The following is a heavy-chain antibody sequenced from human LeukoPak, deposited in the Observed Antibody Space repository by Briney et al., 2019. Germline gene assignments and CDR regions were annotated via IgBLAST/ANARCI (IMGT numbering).Heavy chain of an antibody. D-gene: IGHD5-18*01. CDR1: GFTVSSNY. CDR3: ARVGYSYGYFYYFDY. J-gene: IGHJ4*02. V-gene: IGHV3-53*01. CDR2: IYSGGST. Sequence: GGSLRLSCAASGFTVSSNYMSWVRQAPGKGLEWVSAIYSGGSTYYADSVKGRFTISRDNSKNTLYLQMNSLRAEDTAVYYCARVGYSYGYFYYFDYWGQGTLVTVSS.